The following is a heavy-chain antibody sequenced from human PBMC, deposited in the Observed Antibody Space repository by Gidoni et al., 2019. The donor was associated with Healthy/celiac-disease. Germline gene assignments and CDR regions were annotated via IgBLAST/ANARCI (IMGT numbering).Heavy chain of an antibody. J-gene: IGHJ5*02. D-gene: IGHD3-10*01. CDR1: GFTFTSSA. V-gene: IGHV1-58*02. CDR2: IVVGSGNT. CDR3: AAQAVLWFGELWFDP. Sequence: QMQLVQSGPEVKKPGTSVKVSCKASGFTFTSSAMQWVRQARGQRLEWIGWIVVGSGNTNYAQKFQERVTITRDMSTSTAYMELSSLRSEDTAVYYCAAQAVLWFGELWFDPWGQGTLVTVSS.